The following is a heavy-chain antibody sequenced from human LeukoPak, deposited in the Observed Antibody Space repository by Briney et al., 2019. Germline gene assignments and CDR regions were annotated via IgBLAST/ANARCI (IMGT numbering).Heavy chain of an antibody. CDR1: GFTFSNKN. CDR3: ARDLKWCSSTSCYFFYYYYYMDV. CDR2: ISSLSGTI. V-gene: IGHV3-48*04. D-gene: IGHD2-2*01. J-gene: IGHJ6*03. Sequence: PGGSLALSCAASGFTFSNKNINWVRQAPGKGLEWVSFISSLSGTIYYADSVKGRFTISRDNAKNSLYLQMNSLRAEDTAVYYCARDLKWCSSTSCYFFYYYYYMDVWGKGTTVTVSS.